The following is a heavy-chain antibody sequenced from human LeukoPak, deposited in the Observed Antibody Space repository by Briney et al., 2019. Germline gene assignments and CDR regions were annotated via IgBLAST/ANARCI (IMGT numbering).Heavy chain of an antibody. CDR2: IYHSGST. D-gene: IGHD3-22*01. CDR3: ASIQTNYYDSSGYIDY. CDR1: GGSISSSNW. Sequence: SGTLSLTCAVSGGSISSSNWWSWVRQPPGKGLEWIGEIYHSGSTNYNPSLKSRVTISVDKSKNQFSLKLSSVTAADTAVYYCASIQTNYYDSSGYIDYWGQGTLVTVSS. V-gene: IGHV4-4*02. J-gene: IGHJ4*02.